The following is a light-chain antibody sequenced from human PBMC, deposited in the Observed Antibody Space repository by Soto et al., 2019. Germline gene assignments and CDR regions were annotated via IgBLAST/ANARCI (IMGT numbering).Light chain of an antibody. CDR1: SSNIGAGYD. J-gene: IGLJ1*01. CDR3: QSYDSSLSIYV. CDR2: SNT. Sequence: QSVLTQPPSVSGAPGQRVTISCTGSSSNIGAGYDAHWYQHLPGTAPKLLIYSNTNRPSGVPDRFSGSNSGTSASLAITGLQAEDEADYYCQSYDSSLSIYVFGSGTKVTVL. V-gene: IGLV1-40*01.